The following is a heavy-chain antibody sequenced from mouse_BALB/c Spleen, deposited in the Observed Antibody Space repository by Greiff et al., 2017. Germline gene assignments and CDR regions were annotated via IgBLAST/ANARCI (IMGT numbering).Heavy chain of an antibody. CDR2: ISSGGSYT. Sequence: EVKLVESGGDLVKPGGSLKLSCAASGFSFSSYGMSWVRQTPDKRLEWVATISSGGSYTYYPDSVKGRFTISRDNAKNTLYLQMSSLKSEDTAMYYCARILLRIRGTNFDYWGQGTTLTVSS. V-gene: IGHV5-6*01. J-gene: IGHJ2*01. D-gene: IGHD1-2*01. CDR3: ARILLRIRGTNFDY. CDR1: GFSFSSYG.